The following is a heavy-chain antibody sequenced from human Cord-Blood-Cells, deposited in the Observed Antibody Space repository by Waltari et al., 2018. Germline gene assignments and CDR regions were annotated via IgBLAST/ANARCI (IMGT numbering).Heavy chain of an antibody. Sequence: QVQLVQTGAEVKKPGASVKVSCKASGYTFTVYYMHWVRQASGQGLEWMGWINPNSGGTNYAQKFQGRVTMTRDTSISTAYMELSRLRSDDTAVYYCARDDDFWSGYYVNWFDPWGQGTLVTVSS. V-gene: IGHV1-2*02. D-gene: IGHD3-3*01. CDR3: ARDDDFWSGYYVNWFDP. CDR1: GYTFTVYY. CDR2: INPNSGGT. J-gene: IGHJ5*02.